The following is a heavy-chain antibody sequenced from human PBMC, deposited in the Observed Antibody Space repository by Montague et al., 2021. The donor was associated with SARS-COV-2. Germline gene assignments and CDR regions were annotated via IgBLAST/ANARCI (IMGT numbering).Heavy chain of an antibody. CDR1: GGSIRSSCYY. D-gene: IGHD3-16*02. Sequence: TLSLTCTVSGGSIRSSCYYWTWIRQHPGKGLESIGYIYYSGTTYYNPSFESRLTISVHTSKNQFSLKLSSVTAADSAVYYCARGVRTISLGYFDSWGQGTLVTVSS. V-gene: IGHV4-31*03. CDR2: IYYSGTT. CDR3: ARGVRTISLGYFDS. J-gene: IGHJ4*02.